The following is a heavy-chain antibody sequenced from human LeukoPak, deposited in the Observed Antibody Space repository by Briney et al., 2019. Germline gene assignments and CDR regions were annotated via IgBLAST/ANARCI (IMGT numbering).Heavy chain of an antibody. Sequence: SETLSLTCTVSGGSISSYYWSWIRQPAGKGLEWIGRIYTSGSTNYNPSPKSRVTMSVDTSKNQFSLKLSSVTAADTAVYYCARHPEQYYYDSSGSLGYYYYMDVWGKGTTVTVSS. CDR2: IYTSGST. J-gene: IGHJ6*03. CDR1: GGSISSYY. D-gene: IGHD3-22*01. V-gene: IGHV4-4*07. CDR3: ARHPEQYYYDSSGSLGYYYYMDV.